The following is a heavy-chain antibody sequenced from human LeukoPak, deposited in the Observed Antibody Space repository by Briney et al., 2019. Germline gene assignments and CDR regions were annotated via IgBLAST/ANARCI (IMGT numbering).Heavy chain of an antibody. CDR3: AKGLLWPPKNFDY. CDR2: ISGSGGST. CDR1: GFTFSSYA. J-gene: IGHJ4*02. D-gene: IGHD3-10*01. V-gene: IGHV3-23*01. Sequence: PGASLRLSCAASGFTFSSYAMGWVRQAPGKGLEWVSAISGSGGSTYYADSVKGRFTISRDNSKNTLYLQMNSLRAEDTAVYYCAKGLLWPPKNFDYWGQGTLVTVSS.